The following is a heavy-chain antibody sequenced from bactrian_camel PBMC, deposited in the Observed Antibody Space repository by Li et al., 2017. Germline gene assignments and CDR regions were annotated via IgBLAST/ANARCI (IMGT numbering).Heavy chain of an antibody. V-gene: IGHV3S40*01. CDR2: TNSIGSGT. J-gene: IGHJ4*01. CDR3: AKHGGSDYNY. Sequence: DVQLVESGGGLVEPGGSLRLSCTTSGFTFGEYYMIWVRQAPGQGLEWVSYTNSIGSGTYYADPVKGRFTISRDNRKNLLYLQLNSLKTEDTAMYYCAKHGGSDYNYWGQGTQVTVS. CDR1: GFTFGEYY.